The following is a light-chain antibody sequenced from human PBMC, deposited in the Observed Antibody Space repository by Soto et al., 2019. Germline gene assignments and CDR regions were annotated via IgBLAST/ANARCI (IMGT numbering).Light chain of an antibody. J-gene: IGKJ3*01. CDR3: QRYSNWPGRT. CDR1: QSVSTN. Sequence: EIIMTQSPATLSVSPGEGATLSCRASQSVSTNLAWYQQKPGQAPRLLIYSTSTRATGVPARFSGSGSGTEFSLTISSLQSEDFAVYYCQRYSNWPGRTFGPGTKVDIK. V-gene: IGKV3-15*01. CDR2: STS.